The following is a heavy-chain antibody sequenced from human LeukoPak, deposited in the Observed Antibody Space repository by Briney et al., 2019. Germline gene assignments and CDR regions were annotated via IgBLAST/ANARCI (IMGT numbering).Heavy chain of an antibody. CDR3: AELGITMIGGV. V-gene: IGHV3-23*01. CDR2: ISVSGNT. J-gene: IGHJ6*04. Sequence: PGGSLRLSCAASGFTLSSYAMSWVRQGPGKGLEWVSAISVSGNTYHADSVKGRFTISRDSSKNSLYLQMNSLRAEDTAVHYCAELGITMIGGVWGKGTTVTISS. CDR1: GFTLSSYA. D-gene: IGHD3-10*02.